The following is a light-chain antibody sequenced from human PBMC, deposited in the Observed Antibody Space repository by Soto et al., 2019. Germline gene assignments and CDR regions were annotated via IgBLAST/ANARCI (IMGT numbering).Light chain of an antibody. CDR1: QGVSSW. V-gene: IGKV1-5*01. CDR3: QQYDTYPWT. CDR2: AAS. Sequence: DIQLTQSPSTLSASVGDRVTITCRASQGVSSWLAWYQQKPGKAPNLLIYAASNLQGGVPSRFTGSGSGTGFPLNISRLQPDDFTTYYCQQYDTYPWTFGQGTKVEIK. J-gene: IGKJ1*01.